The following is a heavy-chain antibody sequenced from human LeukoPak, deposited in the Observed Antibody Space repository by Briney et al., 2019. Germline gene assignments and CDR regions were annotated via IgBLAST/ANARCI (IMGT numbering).Heavy chain of an antibody. CDR1: GFTFSSYA. Sequence: GGSLRLSCAASGFTFSSYAMSWVRQAPGKGLEWVSVIYSGGSTYYADSVKGRFTISRDNSKNTLYLQMNSLRVEDTAIYYCVKDRSDNSSWYLGDYWGQGTLVAVSS. D-gene: IGHD6-13*01. CDR3: VKDRSDNSSWYLGDY. J-gene: IGHJ4*02. CDR2: IYSGGST. V-gene: IGHV3-23*03.